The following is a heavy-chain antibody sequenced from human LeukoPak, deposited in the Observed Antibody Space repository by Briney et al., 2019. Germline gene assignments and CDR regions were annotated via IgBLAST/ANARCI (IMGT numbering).Heavy chain of an antibody. V-gene: IGHV3-30*02. Sequence: GGSLRLSCAASGFTFSTYGMQWVCQAPGKGLEWLAVVWYGGTNKYYADSVKGRFTIFRDDSKNTLFLQMNSLRPEDTAVYYCAKDGRIAISGVVNWGGYMDVWGTGTTVTVAS. CDR2: VWYGGTNK. D-gene: IGHD3-3*01. J-gene: IGHJ6*03. CDR3: AKDGRIAISGVVNWGGYMDV. CDR1: GFTFSTYG.